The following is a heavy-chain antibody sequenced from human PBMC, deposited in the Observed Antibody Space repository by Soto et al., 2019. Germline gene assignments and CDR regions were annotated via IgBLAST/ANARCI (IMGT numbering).Heavy chain of an antibody. J-gene: IGHJ6*02. Sequence: SETLSLTCTVSGGSISSGDYYWSWIRQPPGKGLEWIGYIYYSGSTYYNPSLKSRVTISVDTSKNQFSLKLSSVTAADTAVYYCARVRVTTNYYYGMDVWGQGTTVTVSS. V-gene: IGHV4-30-4*01. CDR3: ARVRVTTNYYYGMDV. CDR2: IYYSGST. D-gene: IGHD4-4*01. CDR1: GGSISSGDYY.